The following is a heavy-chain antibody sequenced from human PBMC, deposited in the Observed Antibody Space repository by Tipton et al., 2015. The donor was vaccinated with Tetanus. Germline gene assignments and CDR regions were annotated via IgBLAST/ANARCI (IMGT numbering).Heavy chain of an antibody. CDR2: LTYSGRT. V-gene: IGHV4-39*02. J-gene: IGHJ4*02. D-gene: IGHD3-10*01. CDR3: ARLREVVSRSGWAFDY. CDR1: GGSMSTGGHY. Sequence: TLSLTCIVSGGSMSTGGHYGAWVRQSPGQGLEWIGSLTYSGRTYYNPSLKSRVSMAADTSRKDFSVRLRAVTAADTAVYFCARLREVVSRSGWAFDYWGQGIPVTVSS.